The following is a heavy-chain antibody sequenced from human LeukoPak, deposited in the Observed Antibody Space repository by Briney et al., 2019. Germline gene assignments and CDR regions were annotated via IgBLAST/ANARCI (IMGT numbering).Heavy chain of an antibody. CDR2: ISYDGSNK. V-gene: IGHV3-30*18. D-gene: IGHD3-10*01. J-gene: IGHJ6*04. Sequence: GGSLRLSCAASGFTFSSYGMHWVRQAPGKGLEWVAVISYDGSNKYYADSVKGRFTISRDNSKNTLYLQMNSLRAEDTAVYYCAKGGEFYYYCYGMDVWGKGTTVTVSS. CDR3: AKGGEFYYYCYGMDV. CDR1: GFTFSSYG.